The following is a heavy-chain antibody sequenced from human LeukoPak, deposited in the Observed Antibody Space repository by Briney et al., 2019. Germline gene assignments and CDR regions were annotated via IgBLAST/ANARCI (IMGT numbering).Heavy chain of an antibody. V-gene: IGHV4-39*01. CDR2: INYSENT. CDR1: GGSISSSSYY. J-gene: IGHJ4*02. CDR3: ARRLVLGNSGYYFDY. D-gene: IGHD2-8*02. Sequence: PSETLSLTCTVSGGSISSSSYYWGWIRQPPGKGLEWIGSINYSENTYYNPPLKSRVIISVDTSKNQFSLKLTAVTAADMAVYYCARRLVLGNSGYYFDYWGQGTLVTVSS.